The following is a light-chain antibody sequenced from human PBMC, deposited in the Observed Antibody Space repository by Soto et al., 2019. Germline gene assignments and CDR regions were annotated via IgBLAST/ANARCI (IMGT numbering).Light chain of an antibody. CDR2: DAS. J-gene: IGKJ2*01. Sequence: DIQMTQSPSTLSASVGDRVTITCRASQSISSWLAWYQQKPGKAPKLLIYDASSLESGVPSRFSGSGSGTEFTLTLSSLQPDHFATYYCQQYHSYSSGDTFGQGTKLEIK. CDR1: QSISSW. V-gene: IGKV1-5*01. CDR3: QQYHSYSSGDT.